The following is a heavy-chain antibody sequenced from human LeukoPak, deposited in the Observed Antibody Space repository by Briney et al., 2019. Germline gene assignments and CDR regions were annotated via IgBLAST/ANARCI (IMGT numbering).Heavy chain of an antibody. Sequence: SETLSLTCAVYGGSFSGYYWSWIREPPGKGLEWIGEINHSGSTNYNPSLKSRVTISIDTSKNQFSLRLTSVTAADTAVYYCAMKQQLVPWFDPWGQGTLVTVSS. CDR2: INHSGST. V-gene: IGHV4-34*01. CDR1: GGSFSGYY. D-gene: IGHD6-13*01. CDR3: AMKQQLVPWFDP. J-gene: IGHJ5*02.